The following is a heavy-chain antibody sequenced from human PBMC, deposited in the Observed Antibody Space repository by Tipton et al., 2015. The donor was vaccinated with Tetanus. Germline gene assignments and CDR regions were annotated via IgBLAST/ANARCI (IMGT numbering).Heavy chain of an antibody. J-gene: IGHJ6*02. CDR3: AKDRDYGDYGYYYGMDV. D-gene: IGHD4-17*01. V-gene: IGHV3-23*01. CDR2: ISGSGGST. CDR1: GFTFSSYA. Sequence: SLRLSCAASGFTFSSYAMSWVRQAPGKGLEWVSAISGSGGSTYYADSVKGRFTISRDNSKNTLYLQMNSLRAEDTAVYYCAKDRDYGDYGYYYGMDVWGQGTTVTVSS.